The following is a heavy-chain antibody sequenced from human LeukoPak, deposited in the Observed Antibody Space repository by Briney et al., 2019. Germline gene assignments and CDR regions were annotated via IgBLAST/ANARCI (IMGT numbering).Heavy chain of an antibody. CDR3: ARVPLTRDGYNNAYFDY. CDR1: GFTFGKYW. CDR2: IKLDGSEK. J-gene: IGHJ4*02. Sequence: GGSLRLSCVASGFTFGKYWMSWVRQAPGKGLEWVANIKLDGSEKNYVDSVKGRFTISRDNTKNSLYLQMNSLRAEDTAVFYCARVPLTRDGYNNAYFDYWGQGTLVTVSS. V-gene: IGHV3-7*03. D-gene: IGHD5-24*01.